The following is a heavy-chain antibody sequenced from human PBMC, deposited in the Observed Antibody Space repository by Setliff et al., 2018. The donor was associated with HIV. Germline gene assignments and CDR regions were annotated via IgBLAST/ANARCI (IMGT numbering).Heavy chain of an antibody. CDR3: ASFFVPTVTNKDY. CDR2: LSPSGTT. J-gene: IGHJ4*02. Sequence: SETLSLTCTVYGGSFSNYYTNWIRQPPGKGLEWIGELSPSGTTRSNPSLQSRVTISLDTSNNQFSLKLTSVTAAGTAMYYCASFFVPTVTNKDYWGQGTPVTVSS. CDR1: GGSFSNYY. V-gene: IGHV4-34*01. D-gene: IGHD4-17*01.